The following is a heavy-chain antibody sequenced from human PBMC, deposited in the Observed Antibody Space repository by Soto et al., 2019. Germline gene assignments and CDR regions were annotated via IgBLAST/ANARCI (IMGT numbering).Heavy chain of an antibody. V-gene: IGHV3-30*18. CDR1: GFTFSSYG. CDR2: ISYDGSNK. D-gene: IGHD2-2*01. J-gene: IGHJ4*02. Sequence: QVQLVESGGGVVQPGRSLRLSCAASGFTFSSYGMHWVRQAPGKGLEWVAVISYDGSNKYYADSVKGRFTISRDNSKNTLYLKMNSLRAEDTVVYYCAKKYCSSTSCSIVDYWGQGTLVTVSS. CDR3: AKKYCSSTSCSIVDY.